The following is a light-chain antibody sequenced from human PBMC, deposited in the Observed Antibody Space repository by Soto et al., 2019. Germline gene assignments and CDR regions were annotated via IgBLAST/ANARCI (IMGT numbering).Light chain of an antibody. Sequence: EIVMTQSPATLSVSPGERATLSCRASQSGSSNLAWYQQKPGQAPRLLIYGASTRATGIPARFSGSGSGTEFTLTISSLQSEDFALYYCQQYNKFPSLTFGGGTKVEIK. CDR1: QSGSSN. CDR2: GAS. CDR3: QQYNKFPSLT. J-gene: IGKJ4*01. V-gene: IGKV3-15*01.